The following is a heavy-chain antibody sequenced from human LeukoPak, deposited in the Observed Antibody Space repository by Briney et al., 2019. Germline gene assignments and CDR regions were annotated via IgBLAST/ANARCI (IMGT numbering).Heavy chain of an antibody. V-gene: IGHV1-69*05. CDR3: AAGGRNYYDSSASPFDY. Sequence: SVKVSCKASGGTFISYAISWVRQAPGQGLEWMGGIIPIFGTANYAQKFQERVTITRDMSTSTAYMELSSLRSEDTAVYYRAAGGRNYYDSSASPFDYWGQGTLVTVSS. CDR1: GGTFISYA. D-gene: IGHD3-22*01. J-gene: IGHJ4*02. CDR2: IIPIFGTA.